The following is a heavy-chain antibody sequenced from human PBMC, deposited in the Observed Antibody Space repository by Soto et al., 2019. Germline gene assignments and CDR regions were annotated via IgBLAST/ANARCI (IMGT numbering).Heavy chain of an antibody. CDR1: GYTFTGYY. J-gene: IGHJ5*02. CDR2: INPNSGGT. V-gene: IGHV1-2*04. D-gene: IGHD6-19*01. CDR3: ARGPLPYSSGWSGGFDP. Sequence: QVQLVQSGAEVKKPGASVKVSCKASGYTFTGYYMHWVRQAPGQGLEWMGWINPNSGGTNYAQKFQGWVTMTRDTSISTAYMELSRLRSDDTAVYYCARGPLPYSSGWSGGFDPWGQGTLVTVSS.